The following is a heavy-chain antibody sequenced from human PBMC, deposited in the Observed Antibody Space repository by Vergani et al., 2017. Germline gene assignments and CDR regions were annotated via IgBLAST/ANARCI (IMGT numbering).Heavy chain of an antibody. CDR3: ASEHYSLAATHLYYYYYMDV. V-gene: IGHV1-69*01. D-gene: IGHD2-15*01. CDR1: GGTFSSYA. Sequence: QVQLVQSGAEVKKPGSSVKVSCKASGGTFSSYAISWVRQAPGQGLEWMGGIIPIFGTANYAQKFQGRVTITADESTSTAYMELSSLRSEDTAVYYCASEHYSLAATHLYYYYYMDVWGKGTTVTVSS. CDR2: IIPIFGTA. J-gene: IGHJ6*03.